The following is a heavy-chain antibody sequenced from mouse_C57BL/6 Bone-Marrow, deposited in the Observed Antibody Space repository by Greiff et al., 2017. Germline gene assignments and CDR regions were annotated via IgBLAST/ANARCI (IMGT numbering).Heavy chain of an antibody. D-gene: IGHD3-2*02. Sequence: VQLKESGPELVKPGASVKIPCKASGYTFTDYNMDWVKQSHGKSLEWIGDINPNNGGTIYNQKFKGTATLTVDKSSSTAYMELRSLTSEDTAVYYCALRLRVWFAYWGQGTLVTVSA. CDR1: GYTFTDYN. V-gene: IGHV1-18*01. J-gene: IGHJ3*01. CDR2: INPNNGGT. CDR3: ALRLRVWFAY.